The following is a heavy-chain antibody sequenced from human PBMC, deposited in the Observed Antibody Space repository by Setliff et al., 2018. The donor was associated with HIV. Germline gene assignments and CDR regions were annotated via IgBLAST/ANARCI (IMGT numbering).Heavy chain of an antibody. CDR1: GGSISSDNW. V-gene: IGHV4-4*02. CDR2: IYHSGST. Sequence: PSETLSLTCAVSGGSISSDNWWNWVRQPPGKGLEWIGEIYHSGSTNYNPSLKSRVTISVDTSKNQFSLRLSSVTAADTSVYYCATYSSSWPDPWGQGTLVTVSS. J-gene: IGHJ5*02. CDR3: ATYSSSWPDP. D-gene: IGHD6-13*01.